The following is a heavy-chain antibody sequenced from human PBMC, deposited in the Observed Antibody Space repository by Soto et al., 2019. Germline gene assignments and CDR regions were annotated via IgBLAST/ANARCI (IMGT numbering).Heavy chain of an antibody. CDR1: GASIAGGSYY. J-gene: IGHJ5*02. Sequence: QVQLRESGPGLVKPSQTLLLTCSVSGASIAGGSYYWSWLRQPPGKGLAWIGYIPSRGRPFYYPSLASRSTISSDTSKNQLSLQLTSVTAADTAVYYCARDQYSGYDFALWGQGTLVTVSS. CDR3: ARDQYSGYDFAL. V-gene: IGHV4-30-4*01. D-gene: IGHD5-12*01. CDR2: IPSRGRP.